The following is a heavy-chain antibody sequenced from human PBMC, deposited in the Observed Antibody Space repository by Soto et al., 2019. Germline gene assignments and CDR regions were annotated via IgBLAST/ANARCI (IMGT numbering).Heavy chain of an antibody. J-gene: IGHJ6*02. V-gene: IGHV1-69*01. CDR2: IIPIFGTA. Sequence: QVQLVQSGAEVKKPGSSVKVSCKASGGTFSSYAISWVRQAPGQGLEWMGGIIPIFGTANYAQKFQGRVTITADESTSTAYMELSSLRSEDTAVYYCARARATMMVVVPTTGMDVWGQGTTVTVSS. D-gene: IGHD3-22*01. CDR3: ARARATMMVVVPTTGMDV. CDR1: GGTFSSYA.